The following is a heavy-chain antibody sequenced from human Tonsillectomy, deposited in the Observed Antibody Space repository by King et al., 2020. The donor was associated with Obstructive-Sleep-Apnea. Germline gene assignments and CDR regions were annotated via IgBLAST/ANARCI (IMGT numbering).Heavy chain of an antibody. CDR1: GFTFSSYA. J-gene: IGHJ1*01. V-gene: IGHV3-30*04. Sequence: VQLVESGGGVVQPGRSLRLSCAASGFTFSSYAMHWVRQAPGKGREWVAVISYDGSNKYYADSVKGRFNISRDNSKTTLYLQMNSLRAEDTAVYYCARAQDRGYFQHWGQGTLVTVSS. CDR3: ARAQDRGYFQH. CDR2: ISYDGSNK.